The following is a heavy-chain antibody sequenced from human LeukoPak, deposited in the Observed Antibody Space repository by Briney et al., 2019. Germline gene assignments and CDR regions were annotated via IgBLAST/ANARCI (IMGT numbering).Heavy chain of an antibody. CDR3: ARGDYDFWSGYYGWFGP. CDR1: GGSISSGSYY. J-gene: IGHJ5*02. D-gene: IGHD3-3*01. V-gene: IGHV4-61*02. Sequence: SETLSLTCTVSGGSISSGSYYWSWIRQPAGKGLEWIGRIYTSGSTNYNPSLKSRVTISVDTSKNQFSLKLSSVTAADTAVYYCARGDYDFWSGYYGWFGPWGQGTLVTVSS. CDR2: IYTSGST.